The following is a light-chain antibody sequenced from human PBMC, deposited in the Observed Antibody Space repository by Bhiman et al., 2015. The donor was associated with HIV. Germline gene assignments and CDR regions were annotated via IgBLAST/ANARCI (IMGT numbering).Light chain of an antibody. CDR1: SSDVGGYNY. J-gene: IGLJ1*01. CDR3: WSYAGTEV. CDR2: DVS. V-gene: IGLV2-14*03. Sequence: QSALTQPASVSGSPGQSITISCTGTSSDVGGYNYVSWYQQHPGKAPKLMIYDVSQRPSGVSNRFSGSKSGNSASLTISGLQAQDEADYYCWSYAGTEVFGSGTKVTVL.